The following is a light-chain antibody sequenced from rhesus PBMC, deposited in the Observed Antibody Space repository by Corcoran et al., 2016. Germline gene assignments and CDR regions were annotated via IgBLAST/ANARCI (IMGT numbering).Light chain of an antibody. CDR2: RAS. V-gene: IGKV1-69*01. J-gene: IGKJ1*01. Sequence: DIQMTQSPSSLSASVGDRVTITCRASQGISNWLAWYQQKPGKAPKLLIYRASNLEKGVPSRFSGSGSGKDFTLTISSLQPEDIATYYCQQHDNSPPWTFGQGAKVEIK. CDR3: QQHDNSPPWT. CDR1: QGISNW.